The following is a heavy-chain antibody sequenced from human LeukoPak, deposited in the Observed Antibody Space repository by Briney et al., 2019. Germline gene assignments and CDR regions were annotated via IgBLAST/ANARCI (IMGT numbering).Heavy chain of an antibody. D-gene: IGHD3-9*01. CDR2: IYYSGST. CDR3: ARGLLYYDILTGYYKGDDAFDI. CDR1: GGSISSSSYY. J-gene: IGHJ3*02. Sequence: SETLSLTCTVSGGSISSSSYYWGWIREPPGKGLEWIGSIYYSGSTNYNPSLKSRVTISVDTSKNQFSLKLSSVTAADTAVYYCARGLLYYDILTGYYKGDDAFDIWGQGTMVTVSS. V-gene: IGHV4-39*07.